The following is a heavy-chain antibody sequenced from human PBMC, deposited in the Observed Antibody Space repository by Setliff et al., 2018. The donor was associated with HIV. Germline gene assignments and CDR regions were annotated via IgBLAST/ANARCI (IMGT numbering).Heavy chain of an antibody. CDR3: ARDSGSEGYYYYYMDV. CDR2: ISGSGNTM. CDR1: GFTLSSHS. V-gene: IGHV3-48*01. J-gene: IGHJ6*03. D-gene: IGHD5-12*01. Sequence: GGSLRLSCAASGFTLSSHSMNWVRQAPGKGLEWVSYISGSGNTMFYADSVKGRFTISRDTAKNSLYLQMNSLRAEDTAVYYCARDSGSEGYYYYYMDVWGKGTTVTVSS.